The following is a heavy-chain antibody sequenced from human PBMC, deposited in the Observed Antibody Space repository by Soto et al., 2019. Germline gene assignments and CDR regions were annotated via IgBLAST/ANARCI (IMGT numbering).Heavy chain of an antibody. CDR3: ARATGDPWYFDL. Sequence: QVQLVQSGAKVKKPGSSVKVSCKASGGTFSSYTISWVRQAPGQGLEWMGRIIPIHGIANYAQKFQGRVTITADKSTSPAYMELRSLRSEDTAVYYCARATGDPWYFDLWGRGTLVTVSS. D-gene: IGHD7-27*01. CDR1: GGTFSSYT. J-gene: IGHJ2*01. V-gene: IGHV1-69*02. CDR2: IIPIHGIA.